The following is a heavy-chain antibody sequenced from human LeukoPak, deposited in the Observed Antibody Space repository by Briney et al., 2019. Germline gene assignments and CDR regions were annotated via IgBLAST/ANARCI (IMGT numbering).Heavy chain of an antibody. D-gene: IGHD6-19*01. J-gene: IGHJ6*03. CDR2: IYYSGST. Sequence: PSETLSLTCTVSGGSISSYYWSWIRQPPGKGLEWIGYIYYSGSTNYNPSLKSRVTISVDTSKNQFSLKLSSVTAADTAVYYCARGGSSGWYYYYYYYMDVWGKGTTVTISS. V-gene: IGHV4-59*01. CDR1: GGSISSYY. CDR3: ARGGSSGWYYYYYYYMDV.